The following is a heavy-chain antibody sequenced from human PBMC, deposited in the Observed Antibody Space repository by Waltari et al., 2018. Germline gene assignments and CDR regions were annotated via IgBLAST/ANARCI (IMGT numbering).Heavy chain of an antibody. J-gene: IGHJ4*02. D-gene: IGHD6-19*01. Sequence: EVQLVESGGGLVQPGGSLSLSCAAAGLTFRSYGLRWVRQAPGKGLEWVANIKQDGSEKYYVDSVKGRFTISRDNAKNSLYLQMNSLRAEDTAVYYCARDQRSRIAVADFDYWGQGTLVTVSS. V-gene: IGHV3-7*01. CDR1: GLTFRSYG. CDR3: ARDQRSRIAVADFDY. CDR2: IKQDGSEK.